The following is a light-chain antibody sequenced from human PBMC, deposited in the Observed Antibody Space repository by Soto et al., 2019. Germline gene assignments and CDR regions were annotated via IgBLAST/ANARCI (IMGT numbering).Light chain of an antibody. CDR3: QRTYNAPSYT. Sequence: DIQLTQSPSSLSASVGDRVTITSRVSQGISSYLNWYRQKPGKVPKLLIYSASNLQSGVPSRFSGSGSGTDFTLTISSLQPEVVATYYGQRTYNAPSYTFGQGTKLEIK. CDR2: SAS. J-gene: IGKJ2*01. CDR1: QGISSY. V-gene: IGKV1-27*01.